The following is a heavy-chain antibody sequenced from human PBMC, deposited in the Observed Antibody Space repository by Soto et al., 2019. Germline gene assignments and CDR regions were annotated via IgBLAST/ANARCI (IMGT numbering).Heavy chain of an antibody. V-gene: IGHV4-34*01. J-gene: IGHJ4*02. CDR1: GGSFSGYY. CDR3: ARREISGYDGLDG. Sequence: SETXSLTCAVYGGSFSGYYWSWIRQPPGKGLEWIGEINHSGSTNYNPSLKSRVTISVDTSKNQFSLKLSSVTAADTAVYYCARREISGYDGLDGWGQGTLVTVSS. CDR2: INHSGST. D-gene: IGHD5-12*01.